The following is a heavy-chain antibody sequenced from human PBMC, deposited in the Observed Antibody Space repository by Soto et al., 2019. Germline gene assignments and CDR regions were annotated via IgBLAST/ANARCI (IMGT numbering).Heavy chain of an antibody. J-gene: IGHJ4*02. V-gene: IGHV3-74*01. D-gene: IGHD2-15*01. CDR1: GFTFSSYW. CDR3: ARRGSGVTRGLHY. CDR2: INTDGSST. Sequence: EVQLVESGGGLVQPGGSLRLSCAASGFTFSSYWMHWVSQDPGKGRVWSSRINTDGSSTSYVDSVQGRFTISRDNGKNTLFLQMNSLRGEDSAVYYCARRGSGVTRGLHYWGQGTLVTVSS.